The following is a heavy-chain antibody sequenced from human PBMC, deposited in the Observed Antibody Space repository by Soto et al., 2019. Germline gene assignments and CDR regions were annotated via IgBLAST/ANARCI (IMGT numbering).Heavy chain of an antibody. CDR2: INQDGTEK. Sequence: EVQLVESGGDLVQPGGSLRLSCAASGFTFSNYWMSWVRQAPGKGLEWVANINQDGTEKHYVDSVKGRFTISRDNAKNSLYVQMNSLRVEDTAVYYCARGTNFDDDSGYFDCWGQGALVTVSS. V-gene: IGHV3-7*01. D-gene: IGHD3-22*01. CDR1: GFTFSNYW. J-gene: IGHJ4*02. CDR3: ARGTNFDDDSGYFDC.